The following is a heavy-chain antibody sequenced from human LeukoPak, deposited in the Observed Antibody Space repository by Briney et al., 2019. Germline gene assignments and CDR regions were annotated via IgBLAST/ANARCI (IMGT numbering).Heavy chain of an antibody. CDR2: IYYSGST. V-gene: IGHV4-30-4*01. CDR3: ARHVGYYGSGSYSDY. J-gene: IGHJ4*02. Sequence: SETLSLTCTVSGGSISSGDYYWSWIRQPPGKGLEWIGYIYYSGSTSYNPSLKSRVTISVDTSKNQFSLKLSSVTAADTAVYYCARHVGYYGSGSYSDYWGQGTLVTVSS. CDR1: GGSISSGDYY. D-gene: IGHD3-10*01.